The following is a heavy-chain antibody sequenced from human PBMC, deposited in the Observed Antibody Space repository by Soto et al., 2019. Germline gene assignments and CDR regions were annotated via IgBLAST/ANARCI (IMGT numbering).Heavy chain of an antibody. D-gene: IGHD4-17*01. V-gene: IGHV3-23*01. CDR3: AFFVTTVTRMYYFDY. J-gene: IGHJ4*02. CDR2: ISGSGDNT. Sequence: VQLLESGGGLVQPGGSLRLSCAVSGYTFSSNVMSWVRQAPGKGLEWVSGISGSGDNTYYADSVKGRFTVSRDTSKNTVYLQMNSLRAEDSAMYYCAFFVTTVTRMYYFDYWGQGTLVTVSS. CDR1: GYTFSSNV.